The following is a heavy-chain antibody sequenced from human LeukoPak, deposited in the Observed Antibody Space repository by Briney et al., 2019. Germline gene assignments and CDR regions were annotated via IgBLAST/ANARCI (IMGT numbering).Heavy chain of an antibody. V-gene: IGHV4-59*01. Sequence: SSTLIFTCTASYGSISSYYWSLIRQPPGKGLEWIGYNYYSGSTNYNPSLKSRVTISVDTSKNHFSLKLSSVTAADTAVYYCARDRHSSGWPNWFDPWGQGTLVTVSS. D-gene: IGHD6-19*01. J-gene: IGHJ5*02. CDR1: YGSISSYY. CDR3: ARDRHSSGWPNWFDP. CDR2: NYYSGST.